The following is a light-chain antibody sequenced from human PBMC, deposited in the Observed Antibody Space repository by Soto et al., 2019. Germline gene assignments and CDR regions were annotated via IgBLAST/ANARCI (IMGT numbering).Light chain of an antibody. V-gene: IGKV3-20*01. CDR2: GAS. Sequence: EIVLTQSPGTLSVSPGQRATLSCRASQSVASSYLAWYQHKPGQAPRLLIYGASSRATGIPDRFSGSGSGTDFTLTISSLEPEDFAVYYCQQYGSSPFTFGPGTKVDI. J-gene: IGKJ3*01. CDR3: QQYGSSPFT. CDR1: QSVASSY.